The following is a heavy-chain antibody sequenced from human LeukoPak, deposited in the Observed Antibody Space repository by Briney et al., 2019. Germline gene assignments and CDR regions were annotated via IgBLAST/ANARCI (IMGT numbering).Heavy chain of an antibody. V-gene: IGHV3-7*01. CDR3: ARDDCSSISCYHNWFDP. Sequence: GGSLRLSCAASGFTSSSYWMSWVRQDPGKGLEWVANIKQDGSEKYYVDSVKGRFTISRDNAKNSLYLQMNSLRAEDTAVYYCARDDCSSISCYHNWFDPWGQGILVTVSS. CDR2: IKQDGSEK. J-gene: IGHJ5*02. D-gene: IGHD2-2*01. CDR1: GFTSSSYW.